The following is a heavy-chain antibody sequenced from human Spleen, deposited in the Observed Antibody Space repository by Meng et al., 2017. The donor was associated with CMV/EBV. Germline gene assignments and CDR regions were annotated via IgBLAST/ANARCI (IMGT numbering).Heavy chain of an antibody. V-gene: IGHV4-34*10. J-gene: IGHJ5*02. CDR1: GGSLSGAY. D-gene: IGHD3-22*01. Sequence: QRQLRDVGPGLVNPSEPLPLTCASNGGSLSGAYWNWIRQPPGKGLEWIGEIIHGGSPSYNPSLKSRVTMSVDTSNNQFSLKVSSVTAADTAVYYCAREPYDSGDSRLDPWGQGTLVTVSS. CDR2: IIHGGSP. CDR3: AREPYDSGDSRLDP.